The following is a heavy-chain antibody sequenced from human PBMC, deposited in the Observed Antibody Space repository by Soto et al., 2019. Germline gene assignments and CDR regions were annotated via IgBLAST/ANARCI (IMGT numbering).Heavy chain of an antibody. CDR1: GGTFSSYA. CDR2: IIPIFGTA. V-gene: IGHV1-69*13. D-gene: IGHD2-21*02. CDR3: ARDRRLLPHWYFDL. J-gene: IGHJ2*01. Sequence: SVKVSCKASGGTFSSYAISWVRQAPGQGLELMGGIIPIFGTANYAQKFQGRVTITADESTSTAYMELSSLRSEDTAVYYCARDRRLLPHWYFDLWGRGTLVTVYS.